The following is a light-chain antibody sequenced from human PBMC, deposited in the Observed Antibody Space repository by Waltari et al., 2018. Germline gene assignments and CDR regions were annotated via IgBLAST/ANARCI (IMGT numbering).Light chain of an antibody. J-gene: IGKJ1*01. V-gene: IGKV3-11*01. CDR2: DFS. CDR1: QVISTD. Sequence: EIVLTQSPATLSLSPGDTGTLSCRASQVISTDLAWYKHRPGQAPRLLIYDFSNRATGIPPRFSGSGSGTDFTLTISSLEPEDLAVYFCQQRSLWPRTFGPGTKVEI. CDR3: QQRSLWPRT.